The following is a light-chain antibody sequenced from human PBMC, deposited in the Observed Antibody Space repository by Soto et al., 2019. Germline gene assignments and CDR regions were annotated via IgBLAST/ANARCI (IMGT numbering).Light chain of an antibody. V-gene: IGKV1-5*01. J-gene: IGKJ2*01. CDR1: QSISSW. CDR3: QQYNSYT. CDR2: DAS. Sequence: DIQMTQSPSTLSASVGDRVTITCRASQSISSWLAWYQQKPGKAPKLLIYDASSLESGVPSRFSGSGSGTEFTLTISSLQPDDFATYYYQQYNSYTFGQGTKLAIK.